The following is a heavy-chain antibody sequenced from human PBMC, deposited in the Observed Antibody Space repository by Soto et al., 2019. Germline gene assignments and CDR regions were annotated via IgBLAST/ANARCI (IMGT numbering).Heavy chain of an antibody. CDR2: IKRDGSTT. Sequence: GGLLRLSCAASGFTLSPHCIHWVRQAPGKGLEWVSRIKRDGSTTNYADSVKGRFTISRDDAKNTLYLEMNSLRVEDTADYYCARAAIDYCEEDVWGKGTTVTV. CDR1: GFTLSPHC. J-gene: IGHJ6*03. V-gene: IGHV3-74*01. D-gene: IGHD4-17*01. CDR3: ARAAIDYCEEDV.